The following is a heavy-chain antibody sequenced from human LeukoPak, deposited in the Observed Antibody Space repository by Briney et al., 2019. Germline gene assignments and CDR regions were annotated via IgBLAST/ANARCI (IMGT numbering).Heavy chain of an antibody. CDR3: ARDRLSGEYEDY. Sequence: PGGSLRLSCTVSGFSLSSYALSWVRRAPGKGLEWVSATSSSDAGKYYADSVRGRFTISRDNSRNTMYLQMNSLRAEDTGVYYCARDRLSGEYEDYWGQGTVVTVSS. V-gene: IGHV3-23*01. CDR1: GFSLSSYA. J-gene: IGHJ4*02. D-gene: IGHD4-17*01. CDR2: TSSSDAGK.